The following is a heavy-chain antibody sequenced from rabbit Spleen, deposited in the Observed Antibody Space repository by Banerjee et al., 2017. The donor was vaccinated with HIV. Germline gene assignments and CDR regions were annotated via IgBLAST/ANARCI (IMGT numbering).Heavy chain of an antibody. J-gene: IGHJ4*01. V-gene: IGHV1S45*01. CDR1: GFSFSSRYY. CDR2: IAGSSSTFT. Sequence: QEQVKETGGGLVQPGGSLALSCKASGFSFSSRYYMCWVRQAPGKGLEWISCIAGSSSTFTYSATWAKGRFTISKTSSTTVTLQMTSLTAADTATYFCARDFDFWGQGTLVTVS. CDR3: ARDFDF.